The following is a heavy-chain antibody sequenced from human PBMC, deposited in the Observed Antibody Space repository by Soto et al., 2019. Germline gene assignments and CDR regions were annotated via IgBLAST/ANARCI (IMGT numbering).Heavy chain of an antibody. CDR2: MNPSTGNT. D-gene: IGHD6-19*01. CDR1: GYTFTSYD. CDR3: ARGRIIVAGGFDP. V-gene: IGHV1-8*01. Sequence: QVQLVQSGAEVKKPGASVKVSCKASGYTFTSYDIIWVRQATGQGLEWMGWMNPSTGNTDSAEKFQGRLTMTRNTYISTVYVELRSLTFEDTAVYYGARGRIIVAGGFDPWGQGTLVTVSS. J-gene: IGHJ5*01.